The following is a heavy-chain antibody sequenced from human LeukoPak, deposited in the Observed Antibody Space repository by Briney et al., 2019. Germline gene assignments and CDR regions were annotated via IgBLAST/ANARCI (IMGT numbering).Heavy chain of an antibody. J-gene: IGHJ4*02. CDR3: ARVDFYSGPFDY. Sequence: SETLSLTCAVYGGSLSGYYWSWIRQPPGKGLEWIGEINHSGSTNYNPSLKSRVTISVDTSKNQFSLRLSSVTAADTAVYYCARVDFYSGPFDYWGQGTLVTVSS. D-gene: IGHD3-3*01. V-gene: IGHV4-34*01. CDR2: INHSGST. CDR1: GGSLSGYY.